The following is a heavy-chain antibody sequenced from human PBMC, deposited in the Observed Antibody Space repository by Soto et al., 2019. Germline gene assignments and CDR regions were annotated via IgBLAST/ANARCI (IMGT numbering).Heavy chain of an antibody. D-gene: IGHD6-19*01. Sequence: ASVKVSCKASGYTFTGHYIHWVRQAPGQGLEWMGWISTYNGNTKYAQKLQGRVTMTTDTSTSPAYLELRSMRSDDTAVYYCARDRSPVAGFDYWGQGTLVNVSS. J-gene: IGHJ4*02. CDR3: ARDRSPVAGFDY. CDR1: GYTFTGHY. CDR2: ISTYNGNT. V-gene: IGHV1-18*04.